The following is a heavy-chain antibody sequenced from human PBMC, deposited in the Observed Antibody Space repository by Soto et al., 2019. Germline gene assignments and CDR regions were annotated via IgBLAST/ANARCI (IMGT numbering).Heavy chain of an antibody. J-gene: IGHJ6*02. CDR2: IKTSGDTK. V-gene: IGHV3-48*03. D-gene: IGHD4-17*01. CDR3: AREGYGDPYFYYGLDV. Sequence: GSSLRLSCAASGFPFGFYEMTWVLQAPGKGLEWVSYIKTSGDTKYYADSVQGRFTMSRDNSRNSLYPQMNSLRVEDTPVYYCAREGYGDPYFYYGLDVWGQGTTVTVSS. CDR1: GFPFGFYE.